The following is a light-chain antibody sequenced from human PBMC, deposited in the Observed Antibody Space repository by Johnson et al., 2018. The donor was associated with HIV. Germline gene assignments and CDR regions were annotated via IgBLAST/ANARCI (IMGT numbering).Light chain of an antibody. V-gene: IGLV1-51*02. CDR2: ENN. CDR3: ATWDSSLKTYV. J-gene: IGLJ1*01. Sequence: QAVLTQPPSVSAAPGQKVTISCSGSSSNIGNNYVSWYQQLPGTAPKLLIYENNKRPSGIPDRFSGSKSGTSATLGITGLQTGDEADYCCATWDSSLKTYVFGTGTKVTV. CDR1: SSNIGNNY.